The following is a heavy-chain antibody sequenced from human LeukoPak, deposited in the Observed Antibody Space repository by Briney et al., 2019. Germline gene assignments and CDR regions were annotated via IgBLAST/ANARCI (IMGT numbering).Heavy chain of an antibody. CDR3: AKRNNPSSSSFIWFDP. CDR1: GGSISSYY. CDR2: IYYSGST. D-gene: IGHD6-6*01. V-gene: IGHV4-59*01. Sequence: SETLSLTCTVSGGSISSYYWSCIRQPPGKGLEWIGYIYYSGSTNYNPSLKSRVTISVDTSKNQFSLKLSSVTAADTAVYYCAKRNNPSSSSFIWFDPWGQGTLVTVSS. J-gene: IGHJ5*02.